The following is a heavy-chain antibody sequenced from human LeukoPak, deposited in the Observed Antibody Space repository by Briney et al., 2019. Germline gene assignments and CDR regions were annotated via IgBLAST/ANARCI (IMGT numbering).Heavy chain of an antibody. D-gene: IGHD3-10*01. CDR2: ISGSGGGT. CDR3: AKDVESGRSADY. Sequence: VGSLRLSCAASGFTFSSYAMSWVRQAPGKGLEWVSTISGSGGGTYYADSVKGRFTLSRDNSMNTLYLQMNSLRAEDTAVYYCAKDVESGRSADYWGQGTLVTVSS. J-gene: IGHJ4*02. CDR1: GFTFSSYA. V-gene: IGHV3-23*01.